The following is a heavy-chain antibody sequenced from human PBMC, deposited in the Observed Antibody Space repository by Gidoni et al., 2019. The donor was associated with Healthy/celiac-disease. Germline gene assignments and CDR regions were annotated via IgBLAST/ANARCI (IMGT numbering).Heavy chain of an antibody. CDR2: INHSGST. D-gene: IGHD3-10*01. J-gene: IGHJ4*02. V-gene: IGHV4-34*01. Sequence: QVQLQQWGAGLLKPSETLSLTCAVCGGSFSGYYWSWIRQPPGKWLEWIGDINHSGSTHYTPSLKSRVTISVDTSKNQFSLKLSSVTAADTAVYYCANLMVRCVIHFEDHYWGQGTLVTVSS. CDR1: GGSFSGYY. CDR3: ANLMVRCVIHFEDHY.